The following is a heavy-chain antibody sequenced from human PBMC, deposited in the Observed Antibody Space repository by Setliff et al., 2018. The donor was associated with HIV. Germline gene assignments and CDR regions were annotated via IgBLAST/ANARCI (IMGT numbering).Heavy chain of an antibody. Sequence: ASVKVSCKASGDTFNSHAISGVRQAPGQGIEWMGRINPNSGGTNYAQKFQGRVTMTRDTSISTAYMELSRLRSDDTAVYYCAKDGGEVRWGQGTLVTVSS. J-gene: IGHJ4*02. CDR2: INPNSGGT. V-gene: IGHV1-2*06. CDR3: AKDGGEVR. D-gene: IGHD2-21*01. CDR1: GDTFNSHA.